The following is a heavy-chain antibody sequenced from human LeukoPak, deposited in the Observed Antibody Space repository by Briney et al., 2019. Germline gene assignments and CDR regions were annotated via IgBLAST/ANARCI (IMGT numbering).Heavy chain of an antibody. CDR2: IRQDGSDK. CDR3: ARDGGSAIPFDY. Sequence: GGSLRLSCAASGFTFSTYWMSWVRQAPGKGLEWVANIRQDGSDKYYVDSVKGRFTISRDNAKNSLYLQMNSLTVEDTAVYYCARDGGSAIPFDYWGQGTLVTVSS. CDR1: GFTFSTYW. V-gene: IGHV3-7*01. J-gene: IGHJ4*02.